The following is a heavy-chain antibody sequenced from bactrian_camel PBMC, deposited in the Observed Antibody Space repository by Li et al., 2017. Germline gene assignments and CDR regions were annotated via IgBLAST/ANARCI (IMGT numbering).Heavy chain of an antibody. V-gene: IGHV3S55*01. CDR2: LDVSGHD. CDR3: ARSGGDYSDVGGHLRY. J-gene: IGHJ4*01. CDR1: RDLHGRYC. Sequence: QLVESGGDSVRAGGSLRLSCTASRDLHGRYCMGWFRRTPSLEREGVALLDVSGHDDYADSVKGRFTISRDNAKNTLYLQMNSLKIEDTAVYYCARSGGDYSDVGGHLRYWGQGTQVTVS. D-gene: IGHD4*01.